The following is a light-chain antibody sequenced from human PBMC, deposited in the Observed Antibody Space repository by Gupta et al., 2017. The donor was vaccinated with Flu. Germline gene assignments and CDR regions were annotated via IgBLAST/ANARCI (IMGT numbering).Light chain of an antibody. CDR2: DAS. CDR1: QSVGTY. V-gene: IGKV3-11*01. J-gene: IGKJ2*01. CDR3: QKRSNWPPYT. Sequence: EIVLTQSPATLSLSPGERATLSCRASQSVGTYLAWYQQKPGQTPRLLVYDASNRDTGIPARFSGSGSGKDFALTISSREQEDFAVYYCQKRSNWPPYTFGQGTTLEI.